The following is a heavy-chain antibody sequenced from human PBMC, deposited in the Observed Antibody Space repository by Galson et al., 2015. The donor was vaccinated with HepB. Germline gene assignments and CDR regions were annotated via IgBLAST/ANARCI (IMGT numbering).Heavy chain of an antibody. Sequence: SETLSLTCTVSGGSISSSNYYWGWIRQPPGTGLEWIGSTFYSGSTYYNPSLKGRVTISVETSKNQLSLKVNSVTAADTAFYYCASGRRDGYRYFDYWGQGTLVTVSS. CDR1: GGSISSSNYY. D-gene: IGHD5-24*01. CDR3: ASGRRDGYRYFDY. CDR2: TFYSGST. V-gene: IGHV4-39*01. J-gene: IGHJ4*02.